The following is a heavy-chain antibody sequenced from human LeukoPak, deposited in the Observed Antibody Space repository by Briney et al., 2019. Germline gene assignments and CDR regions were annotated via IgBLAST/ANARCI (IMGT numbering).Heavy chain of an antibody. J-gene: IGHJ4*02. V-gene: IGHV1-18*01. Sequence: ASVKVSCKASGYTFTGYGISWVRQAPGQGLEWMGWISAYNGNTNYAQKLQGRVTMTTDTSTSTAYMELRSLRSGDTAVYYCARDSSIALAGTCGYWGQGTLVTVSS. CDR3: ARDSSIALAGTCGY. CDR1: GYTFTGYG. D-gene: IGHD6-19*01. CDR2: ISAYNGNT.